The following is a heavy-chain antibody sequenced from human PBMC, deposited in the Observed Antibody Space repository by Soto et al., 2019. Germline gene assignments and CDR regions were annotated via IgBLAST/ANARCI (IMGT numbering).Heavy chain of an antibody. D-gene: IGHD5-18*01. J-gene: IGHJ4*02. CDR1: GGSVSSGSYY. CDR3: AVDTAMAGTGGY. V-gene: IGHV4-39*01. Sequence: PSEALSLTGTVSGGSVSSGSYYWGWFRQPPGKGLEWIGSIYYSGSTYYNPSLKSRVTISVDTSKNQFSLKLSSVTAADTAVYYCAVDTAMAGTGGYWGQGTLVSVSS. CDR2: IYYSGST.